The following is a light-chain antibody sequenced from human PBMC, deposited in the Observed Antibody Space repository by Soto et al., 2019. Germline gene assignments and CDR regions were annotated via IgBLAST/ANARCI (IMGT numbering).Light chain of an antibody. CDR1: QGTSTW. J-gene: IGKJ2*01. CDR3: QQANSFPYT. CDR2: AAS. Sequence: DIQMTQSPSSVSASVGDRVTITCRASQGTSTWLAWYQQKPGKAPNLLIYAASSLQSGVPSRFSGSGSGTDFTLTISSLQPEDFATYYCQQANSFPYTFGQGTRLESK. V-gene: IGKV1D-12*01.